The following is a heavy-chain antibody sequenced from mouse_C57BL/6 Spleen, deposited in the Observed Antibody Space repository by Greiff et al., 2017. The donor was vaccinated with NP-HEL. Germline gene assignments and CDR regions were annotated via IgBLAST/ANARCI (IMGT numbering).Heavy chain of an antibody. Sequence: EVKLVESGEGLVKPGGSLKLSCAASGFTFSSYAMSWVRQTPEKRLEWVAYISSGGDYIYYADTVKGRFTISRDNARNTLYLQMSSLKSEDTAMYYCTIASFYYEYPYAMDYWGQGTSVTVSS. CDR3: TIASFYYEYPYAMDY. V-gene: IGHV5-9-1*02. J-gene: IGHJ4*01. D-gene: IGHD2-4*01. CDR2: ISSGGDYI. CDR1: GFTFSSYA.